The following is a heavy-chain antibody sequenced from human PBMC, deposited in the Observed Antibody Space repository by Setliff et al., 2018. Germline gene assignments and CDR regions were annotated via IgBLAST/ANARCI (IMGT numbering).Heavy chain of an antibody. J-gene: IGHJ4*01. CDR2: IKQDSTEK. V-gene: IGHV3-7*01. Sequence: GGSLRLSCVGSGFTYSRYWMSWVRQAPGKGLEWVANIKQDSTEKFYVDSVEGRFTISRDNAESSVYLQMNSLRAEDTAVYYCAKSPHDFWSGRVFFDYWGQGMLVTVSS. CDR1: GFTYSRYW. D-gene: IGHD3-3*01. CDR3: AKSPHDFWSGRVFFDY.